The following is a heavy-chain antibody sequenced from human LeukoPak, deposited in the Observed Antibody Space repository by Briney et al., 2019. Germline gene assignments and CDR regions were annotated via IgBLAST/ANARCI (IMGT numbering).Heavy chain of an antibody. Sequence: GESLKISCKGSGYSFTSYWIGWVRQMPGKGLEWMGIIYPDDSDTRYSTSFQGQVTISANKSISTAYLQWSSLKASDTAMYYCAREYDSSVSSSAFDIWGQGTMVTVSS. CDR1: GYSFTSYW. V-gene: IGHV5-51*01. CDR3: AREYDSSVSSSAFDI. D-gene: IGHD3-22*01. J-gene: IGHJ3*02. CDR2: IYPDDSDT.